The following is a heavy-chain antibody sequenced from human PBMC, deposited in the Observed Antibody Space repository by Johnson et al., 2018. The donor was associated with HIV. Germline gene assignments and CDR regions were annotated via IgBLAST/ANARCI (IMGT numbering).Heavy chain of an antibody. V-gene: IGHV3-30-3*01. D-gene: IGHD1-1*01. J-gene: IGHJ3*02. Sequence: VESGGGLVQPGKSLRLSCSASRFTFSNYAMNWVRQAPGKGLEWMAVISYDGSNKYYADSVKGRFTISRDNSKNTLYLQMNSLRAEDTAVYYCARFPPGERDDAFDIWGQGTMVTVSS. CDR1: RFTFSNYA. CDR3: ARFPPGERDDAFDI. CDR2: ISYDGSNK.